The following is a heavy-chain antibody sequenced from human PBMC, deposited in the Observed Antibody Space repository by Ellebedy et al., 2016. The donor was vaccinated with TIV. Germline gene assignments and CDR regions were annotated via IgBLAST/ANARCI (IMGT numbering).Heavy chain of an antibody. J-gene: IGHJ4*02. V-gene: IGHV5-51*01. CDR3: ARRASWPDY. CDR2: IYPGDSET. CDR1: GYSFSSYW. Sequence: PGGSLRLSCKGSGYSFSSYWIGWVRQMPGKGLEWMGFIYPGDSETWYSPSFQGQVIISADKSINTIYLQWSSLRASDTATYFCARRASWPDYWGRGTLVTVSS.